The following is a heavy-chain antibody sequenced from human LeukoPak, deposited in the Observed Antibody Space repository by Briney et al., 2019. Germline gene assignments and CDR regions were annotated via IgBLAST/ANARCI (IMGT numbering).Heavy chain of an antibody. CDR2: IYYSGST. J-gene: IGHJ4*02. CDR1: GGSISSSSYY. Sequence: SETLSLTCTVSGGSISSSSYYWGWIRQPPGKGLEWIGSIYYSGSTYYNPSLKSRVTISVDTSKNQFSLKLTSVTAADTAVYYCARNLYYYDSSGYQFDSWGQGTLVTVSS. CDR3: ARNLYYYDSSGYQFDS. D-gene: IGHD3-22*01. V-gene: IGHV4-39*07.